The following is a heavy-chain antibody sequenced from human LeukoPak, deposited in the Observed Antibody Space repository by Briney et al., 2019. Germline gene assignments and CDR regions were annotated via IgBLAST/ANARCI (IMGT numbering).Heavy chain of an antibody. CDR2: ISNKGGST. CDR3: VKSGTWADFDS. J-gene: IGHJ4*02. D-gene: IGHD1-26*01. Sequence: GGSLRLSCSASGFTFSSYGMHWVRQAPGKGLEYVSGISNKGGSTYYADSVKGRFTISRDNSKNTLHLQMSSLRADDTAVYYCVKSGTWADFDSWGQGTLVSVSS. V-gene: IGHV3-64D*09. CDR1: GFTFSSYG.